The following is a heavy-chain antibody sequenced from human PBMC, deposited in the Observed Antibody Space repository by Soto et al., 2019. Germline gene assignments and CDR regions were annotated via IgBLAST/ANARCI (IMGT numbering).Heavy chain of an antibody. Sequence: LSLTCAVSGASISGSYYYWAWLRQSAGKGPEWIGSVFYTGFTSYNPSLESRVSVSVDTSKSQFSLKLSAVTAADTAVYYCATSQKGYNWNYFDHWGQGALVTVSS. CDR2: VFYTGFT. V-gene: IGHV4-39*01. D-gene: IGHD1-20*01. CDR1: GASISGSYYY. CDR3: ATSQKGYNWNYFDH. J-gene: IGHJ4*02.